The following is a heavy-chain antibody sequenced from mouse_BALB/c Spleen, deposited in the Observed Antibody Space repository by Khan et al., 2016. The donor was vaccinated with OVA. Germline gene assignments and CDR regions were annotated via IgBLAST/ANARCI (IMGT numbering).Heavy chain of an antibody. Sequence: QVQLQQPGTELVRPGASVKLSCKASGYTFSNYWINWVKQRPGQGLEWIGNIYPSDSYTNYNQNFKDKATLTVDKSSSTAYMQLSSPTSEDSAVYYCSREVRRHYYAIDYWGQGTSVTVSS. V-gene: IGHV1-69*02. CDR2: IYPSDSYT. CDR3: SREVRRHYYAIDY. D-gene: IGHD2-14*01. CDR1: GYTFSNYW. J-gene: IGHJ4*01.